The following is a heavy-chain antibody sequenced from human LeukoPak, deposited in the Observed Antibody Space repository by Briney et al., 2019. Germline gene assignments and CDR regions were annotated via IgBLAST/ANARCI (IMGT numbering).Heavy chain of an antibody. V-gene: IGHV3-53*01. Sequence: GGSLRLSCAASGFTVSSNYMSWVRQAPGKGLEWVSVIYSGGSTYYADSVKGRFTISRDSSKNTLYLQMNSLRAEDTAVYYCASTVVTPYGAFDIWGQGTMVTVSS. D-gene: IGHD4-23*01. CDR2: IYSGGST. J-gene: IGHJ3*02. CDR1: GFTVSSNY. CDR3: ASTVVTPYGAFDI.